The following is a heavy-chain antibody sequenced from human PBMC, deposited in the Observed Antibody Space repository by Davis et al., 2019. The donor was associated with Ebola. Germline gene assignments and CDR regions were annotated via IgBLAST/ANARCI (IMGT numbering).Heavy chain of an antibody. CDR2: ISGSGGST. D-gene: IGHD1-26*01. Sequence: GESLKISCAASGFTFSSYAMSWVRQAPGKGLEWVSTISGSGGSTYYADSVKGRFTISRDNSKNTLYLQMNSLRAKDTAVYYCAREGEELPKFDYWGQGTLVTVSS. CDR3: AREGEELPKFDY. J-gene: IGHJ4*02. CDR1: GFTFSSYA. V-gene: IGHV3-23*01.